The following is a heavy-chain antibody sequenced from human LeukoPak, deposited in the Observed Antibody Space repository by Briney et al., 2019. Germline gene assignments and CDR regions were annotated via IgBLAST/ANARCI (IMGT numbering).Heavy chain of an antibody. CDR1: GGSISSSSYY. CDR2: IYYSGST. CDR3: ARTRGTVYLNCFDS. J-gene: IGHJ5*01. V-gene: IGHV4-39*01. Sequence: SETLSLTCTVSGGSISSSSYYWGWIRQPPGKGLEWIGSIYYSGSTYYNPSLKSRVTISVDTSKNQFSLKLSSVTAADTAVYYCARTRGTVYLNCFDSWGQGTLVTVSS. D-gene: IGHD3-10*01.